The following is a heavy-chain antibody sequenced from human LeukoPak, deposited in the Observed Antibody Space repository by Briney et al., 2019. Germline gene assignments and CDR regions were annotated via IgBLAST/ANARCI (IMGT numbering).Heavy chain of an antibody. CDR1: GLSFSSYE. V-gene: IGHV3-48*03. CDR2: MSGSGTTT. CDR3: ARGAKSDDYFDY. J-gene: IGHJ4*02. Sequence: PGGALRLSCEVSGLSFSSYELVWVRQAPGKGREGVSFMSGSGTTTYYADSVEGRFTISRDNAKNTLSLQMSSMRAEDTAVHFCARGAKSDDYFDYWGQGTLVTVSS.